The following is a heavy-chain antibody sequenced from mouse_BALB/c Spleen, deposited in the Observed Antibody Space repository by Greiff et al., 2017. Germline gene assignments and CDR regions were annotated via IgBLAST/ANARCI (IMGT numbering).Heavy chain of an antibody. CDR1: GFTFSSFG. Sequence: EVHLVESGGGLVQPGGSRKLSCAASGFTFSSFGMHWVRQAPEKGLEWVAYISSGSSTIYYADTVKGRFTISRDNPKNTLFLQMTSLRSEDTAMYYCARYTTGEGWFAYWGQGTLVTVSA. CDR3: ARYTTGEGWFAY. D-gene: IGHD1-1*01. V-gene: IGHV5-17*02. CDR2: ISSGSSTI. J-gene: IGHJ3*01.